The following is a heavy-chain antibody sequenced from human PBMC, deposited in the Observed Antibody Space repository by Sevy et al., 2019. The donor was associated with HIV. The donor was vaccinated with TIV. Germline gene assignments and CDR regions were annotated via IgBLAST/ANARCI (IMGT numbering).Heavy chain of an antibody. Sequence: GGSLRLSCAASGFTFSDYYMSWIRQAPGKGLEWVSYISSSGSTIYYADSVKGRFTISRDNAKNSLYLQMNSLRAEDTAVYYCARDGGITMVRGVIIAYAFDIWGQRTMVTVSS. J-gene: IGHJ3*02. CDR2: ISSSGSTI. D-gene: IGHD3-10*01. CDR3: ARDGGITMVRGVIIAYAFDI. V-gene: IGHV3-11*04. CDR1: GFTFSDYY.